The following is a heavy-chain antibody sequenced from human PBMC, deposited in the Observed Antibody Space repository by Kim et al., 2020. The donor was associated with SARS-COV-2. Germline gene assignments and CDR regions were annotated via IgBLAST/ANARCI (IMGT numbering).Heavy chain of an antibody. V-gene: IGHV3-43*01. J-gene: IGHJ2*01. CDR1: GFTFDDYT. D-gene: IGHD6-13*01. Sequence: GGSLRLSCAASGFTFDDYTMHWVRQAPGKGLEWVSLISWDGGSTYYADSVKGRFTISRDNSKNSLYLQMNSLRTEDTALYYCAKGSLDPESGGQQLVGDWYFDLWGRGTLVTVSS. CDR3: AKGSLDPESGGQQLVGDWYFDL. CDR2: ISWDGGST.